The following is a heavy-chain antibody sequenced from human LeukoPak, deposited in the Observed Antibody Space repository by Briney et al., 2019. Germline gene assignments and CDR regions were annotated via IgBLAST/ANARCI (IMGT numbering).Heavy chain of an antibody. D-gene: IGHD3-16*01. CDR2: IYSGGST. Sequence: GGSLRLSCAASGFTVSSNYMSWVRQAPGKGLEWVSVIYSGGSTYYADSVKGRFTISRDNSKNTLYLQMNSLRAEDTAVYYCARDYARYYYYGMDVWGQGTTVTASS. CDR3: ARDYARYYYYGMDV. CDR1: GFTVSSNY. J-gene: IGHJ6*02. V-gene: IGHV3-66*01.